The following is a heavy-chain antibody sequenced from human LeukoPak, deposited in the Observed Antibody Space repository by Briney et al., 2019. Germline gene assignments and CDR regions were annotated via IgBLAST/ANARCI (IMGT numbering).Heavy chain of an antibody. J-gene: IGHJ4*02. Sequence: SVKVSCKASGGTFSSYAISWVRQAPGQGLEWMGRIIPTLGIANYAQKFQGRVTITADKSTSTASMELSTLRSEDTAVYYCARDHPNYYDSSGYYYVDDYWGQGTLVTVSS. CDR3: ARDHPNYYDSSGYYYVDDY. V-gene: IGHV1-69*04. D-gene: IGHD3-22*01. CDR1: GGTFSSYA. CDR2: IIPTLGIA.